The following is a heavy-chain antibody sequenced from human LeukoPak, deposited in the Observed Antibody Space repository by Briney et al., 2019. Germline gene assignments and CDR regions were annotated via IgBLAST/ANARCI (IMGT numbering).Heavy chain of an antibody. J-gene: IGHJ5*01. V-gene: IGHV3-48*04. D-gene: IGHD6-19*01. CDR2: ISSSSSTI. CDR1: GFTFSSYS. CDR3: VKDSAGESSDWLDS. Sequence: PGGSLRLSCAASGFTFSSYSMNWVRQAPRKGLEWVSYISSSSSTIYYADSVKGRFTISRDNAKNSLYLQMNSLRIEDTALYFCVKDSAGESSDWLDSWGQGTLVTIAS.